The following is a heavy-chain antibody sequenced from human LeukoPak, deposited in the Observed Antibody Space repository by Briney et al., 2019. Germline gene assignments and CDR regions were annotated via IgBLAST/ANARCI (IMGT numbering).Heavy chain of an antibody. J-gene: IGHJ4*02. CDR3: AKSWTFGSPHCFDY. CDR1: GFTFSSYA. D-gene: IGHD2/OR15-2a*01. CDR2: ISGSGGST. Sequence: GGSLRLSCAASGFTFSSYAMSWVRQDPGTGLEWVSAISGSGGSTYYADSVKGRFTISRDNSKNTLYLQMNSLRAEDTAVYYCAKSWTFGSPHCFDYWGQGTLVTVSS. V-gene: IGHV3-23*01.